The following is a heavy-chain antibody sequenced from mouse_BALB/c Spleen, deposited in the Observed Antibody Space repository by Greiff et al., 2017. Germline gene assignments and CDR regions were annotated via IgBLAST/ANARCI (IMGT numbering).Heavy chain of an antibody. V-gene: IGHV5-17*02. CDR1: GFTFSSFG. Sequence: VQGVESGGGLVQPGGSRKLSCAASGFTFSSFGMHWVRQAPEKGLEWVAYISSGSSTIYYADTVKGRFTISRDNPKNTLFLQMTSLRSEDTAMYYCARSNYYGSSDDWYFDVWGAGTTVTVSS. CDR2: ISSGSSTI. J-gene: IGHJ1*01. CDR3: ARSNYYGSSDDWYFDV. D-gene: IGHD1-1*01.